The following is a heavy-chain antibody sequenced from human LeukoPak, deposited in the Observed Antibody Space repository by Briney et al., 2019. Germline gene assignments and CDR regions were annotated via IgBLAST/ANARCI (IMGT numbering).Heavy chain of an antibody. D-gene: IGHD6-19*01. Sequence: PSETVSLTCTVSGDSISINYNWGWIRQPPGKGLEWIGSIFYSGATYYSPSLKSRVTISVDTSKNQFSLKLSSMTAADTAVYYCVRHRQWLLFPDYWGQGTLVTVSS. CDR3: VRHRQWLLFPDY. J-gene: IGHJ4*02. CDR1: GDSISINYN. V-gene: IGHV4-39*01. CDR2: IFYSGAT.